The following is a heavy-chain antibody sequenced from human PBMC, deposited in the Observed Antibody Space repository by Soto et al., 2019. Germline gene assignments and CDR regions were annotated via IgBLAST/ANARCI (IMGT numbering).Heavy chain of an antibody. CDR3: ARDVYYYDSSAYWAY. CDR2: IKQDGSEK. D-gene: IGHD3-22*01. Sequence: PGGSLRLSCAASGFTFSSYAMSWVRQAPGKGLEWVANIKQDGSEKYYVDSVKGRFTISRDNAKNSLYLQMNSLRAEDTAVYYCARDVYYYDSSAYWAYWGQGTLVIVSS. J-gene: IGHJ4*02. CDR1: GFTFSSYA. V-gene: IGHV3-7*01.